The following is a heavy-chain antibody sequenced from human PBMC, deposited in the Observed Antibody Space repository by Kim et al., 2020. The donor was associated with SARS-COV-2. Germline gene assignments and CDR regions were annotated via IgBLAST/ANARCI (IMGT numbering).Heavy chain of an antibody. D-gene: IGHD3-22*01. J-gene: IGHJ6*01. CDR2: IYHSGST. Sequence: SETLSLTCTVSGYSISSGYYWGWIRQPPGKGLEWIGSIYHSGSTYYNPSLKSRVTISVDTSKNQFSLKLSSVTAADTAVYYCARDWYYYDSSGYNHYYG. CDR1: GYSISSGYY. CDR3: ARDWYYYDSSGYNHYYG. V-gene: IGHV4-38-2*02.